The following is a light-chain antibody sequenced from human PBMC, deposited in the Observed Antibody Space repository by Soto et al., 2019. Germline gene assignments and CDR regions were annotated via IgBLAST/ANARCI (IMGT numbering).Light chain of an antibody. CDR2: STN. J-gene: IGLJ3*02. V-gene: IGLV8-61*01. CDR1: SGSVSTSYY. CDR3: VLYMCGGIPWV. Sequence: QTVVTQEPSFSVSPGGTVTLTCGLSSGSVSTSYYPSWYQQTPGQAPRTLIYSTNTRSSGVPDRFSGSILGNKAALTIAGAQADDESDYYCVLYMCGGIPWVFGGGTKLTVL.